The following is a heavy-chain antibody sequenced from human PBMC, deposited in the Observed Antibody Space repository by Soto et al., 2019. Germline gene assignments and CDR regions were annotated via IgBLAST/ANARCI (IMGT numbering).Heavy chain of an antibody. CDR2: IYWNDDK. CDR1: GFSLNTAGAG. Sequence: SGPTLVNPTQTLTLTCTFSGFSLNTAGAGVGWIRQPPGKALERLAVIYWNDDKRFSPSLKSKLTITKDTSRNQVVLTMTNMDPVDTATYYCAHRGYGDYPRDNWFDPWGQGTLVTVSS. CDR3: AHRGYGDYPRDNWFDP. V-gene: IGHV2-5*01. J-gene: IGHJ5*02. D-gene: IGHD4-17*01.